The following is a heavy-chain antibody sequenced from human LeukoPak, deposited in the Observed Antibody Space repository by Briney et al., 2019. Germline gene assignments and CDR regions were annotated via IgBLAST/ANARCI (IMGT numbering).Heavy chain of an antibody. CDR1: GYTFTGYY. J-gene: IGHJ4*02. D-gene: IGHD3-22*01. CDR3: ARGRTTDYYDSSGFSPRDY. V-gene: IGHV1-2*02. CDR2: INPNNGGT. Sequence: ASVKVSCKASGYTFTGYYMHWVRQAPGQGLEWMGWINPNNGGTHYAQKFQGRVTMTRDMSTSTVYMELSSLRSEDTAVYFCARGRTTDYYDSSGFSPRDYWGQGTLVTVSA.